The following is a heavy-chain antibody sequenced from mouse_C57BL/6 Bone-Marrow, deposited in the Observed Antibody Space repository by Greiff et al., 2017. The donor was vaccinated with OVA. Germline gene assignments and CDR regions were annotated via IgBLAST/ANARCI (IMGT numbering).Heavy chain of an antibody. J-gene: IGHJ3*01. CDR3: ARDYYGSRAWFAY. Sequence: QVHVKQSGAELARPGASVKLSCKASGYTFTSYGISWVKQRTGQGLEWIGEIYPRSGNTYYNEKFKGKATLTADKSSSTAYMELRSLTSEDSAVYFCARDYYGSRAWFAYWGQGTLVTVAA. CDR1: GYTFTSYG. CDR2: IYPRSGNT. V-gene: IGHV1-81*01. D-gene: IGHD1-1*01.